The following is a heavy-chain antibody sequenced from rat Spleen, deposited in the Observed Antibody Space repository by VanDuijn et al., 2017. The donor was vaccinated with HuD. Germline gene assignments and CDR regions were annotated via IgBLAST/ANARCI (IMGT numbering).Heavy chain of an antibody. D-gene: IGHD1-10*01. V-gene: IGHV5-31*01. CDR1: GFTFHNYW. Sequence: EVQLVESGGGLVQPGRSLKLSCVASGFTFHNYWMTWIRQAPGKGLEWIASIPSTGGGNTYYRDSVKGRFTIARDNAKSTLYLQMDSLRSEDTATYYGARDRQLLDYWGQGVMVTVSS. CDR2: IPSTGGGNT. CDR3: ARDRQLLDY. J-gene: IGHJ2*01.